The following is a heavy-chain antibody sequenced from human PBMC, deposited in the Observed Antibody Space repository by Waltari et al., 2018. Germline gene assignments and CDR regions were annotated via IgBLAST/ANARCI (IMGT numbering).Heavy chain of an antibody. CDR2: IYSGGST. J-gene: IGHJ4*02. V-gene: IGHV3-23*03. CDR3: AITAGGSSGYHPDY. D-gene: IGHD3-22*01. CDR1: GFTCSSYA. Sequence: EVQLLESGGGLVQPGGSLRLYCAASGFTCSSYAMSWVRQAPGKGLEWVSVIYSGGSTYYADSVKGRFTISRDNSKNTLYLQMNSLRAEDTAVYYCAITAGGSSGYHPDYWGQGTLVTVSS.